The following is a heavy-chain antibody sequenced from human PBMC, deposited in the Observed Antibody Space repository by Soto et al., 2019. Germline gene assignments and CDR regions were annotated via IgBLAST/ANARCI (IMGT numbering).Heavy chain of an antibody. CDR3: ARDSWRTDV. CDR2: ISYDRSNK. Sequence: GGSLRLSCTASGLTFSTYAMDWVRQAPGKGLEWVAVISYDRSNKYYADSVKGRFTVSRDNSNSTLDLQMNSLRVEDTAVYYCARDSWRTDVWGQGTTVTVSS. V-gene: IGHV3-30-3*01. CDR1: GLTFSTYA. J-gene: IGHJ6*02.